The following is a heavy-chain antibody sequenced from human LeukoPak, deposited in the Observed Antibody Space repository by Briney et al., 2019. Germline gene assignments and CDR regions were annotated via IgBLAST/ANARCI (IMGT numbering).Heavy chain of an antibody. V-gene: IGHV3-21*01. CDR1: GFTFSNYG. D-gene: IGHD3-3*01. CDR2: ISTSSSYI. CDR3: ARVGIRFLEQYYFDY. Sequence: GGSERLFCAASGFTFSNYGMHWVRQAPGKGLEWLSYISTSSSYIYYADSVKGRFTVSRDNAMNSLFLQMNSLIAEDTAVYYCARVGIRFLEQYYFDYWGQGTLVTVSS. J-gene: IGHJ4*02.